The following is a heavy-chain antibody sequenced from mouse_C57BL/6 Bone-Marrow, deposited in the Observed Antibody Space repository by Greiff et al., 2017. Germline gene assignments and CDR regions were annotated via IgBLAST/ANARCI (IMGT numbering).Heavy chain of an antibody. CDR3: ARGRASPSY. CDR2: IDPSDSYT. J-gene: IGHJ3*01. CDR1: GYTFTSYW. Sequence: VQLQQPGAELVMPGASVKLSCKASGYTFTSYWMHWVKQRPGQGLEWIGEIDPSDSYTNYNQKFKGKSTLTVDKYSSTAYMQLSSLTSEDSAVYYCARGRASPSYWGQGTLVTVSA. D-gene: IGHD3-3*01. V-gene: IGHV1-69*01.